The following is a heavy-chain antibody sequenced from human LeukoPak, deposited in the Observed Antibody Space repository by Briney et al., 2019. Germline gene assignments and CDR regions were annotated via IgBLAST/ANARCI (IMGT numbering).Heavy chain of an antibody. CDR1: GFTFTSSA. CDR3: AKVPHMLIGYYTDYFDD. J-gene: IGHJ4*02. D-gene: IGHD3-9*01. CDR2: ISGSGHTT. V-gene: IGHV3-23*01. Sequence: PGGSLRLSCAASGFTFTSSAMSWVRQAPGKGVEWVSSISGSGHTTYYAASVKGRFTVSRDNSKNTLYLQMNSLRAEDTAVYFCAKVPHMLIGYYTDYFDDWGQGTLVIVSS.